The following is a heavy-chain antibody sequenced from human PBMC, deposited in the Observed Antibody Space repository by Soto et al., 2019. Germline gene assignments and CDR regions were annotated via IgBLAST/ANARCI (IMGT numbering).Heavy chain of an antibody. D-gene: IGHD3-22*01. J-gene: IGHJ1*01. V-gene: IGHV3-30*03. CDR3: ARDRVESGYPEYFQH. Sequence: PGGSLRLSCTASRFSFHSYGMHWVRQAPGKGLEWLAVISYDGSNKYYADSVKGRFTISRDNSKNTLYLQMNSLRAEDTAVYYCARDRVESGYPEYFQHWGQGTLVTVSS. CDR1: RFSFHSYG. CDR2: ISYDGSNK.